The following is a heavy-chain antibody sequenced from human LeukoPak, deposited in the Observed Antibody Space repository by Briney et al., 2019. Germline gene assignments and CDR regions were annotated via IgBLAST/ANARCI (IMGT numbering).Heavy chain of an antibody. CDR3: ARQGWSSSWYFPYYFDY. J-gene: IGHJ4*02. CDR2: IYPGVSDT. V-gene: IGHV5-51*01. CDR1: GYSFTSYW. D-gene: IGHD6-13*01. Sequence: GESLKISCKGSGYSFTSYWIGWVRQMPGKGLEWMGIIYPGVSDTRYSPSFQGQVTISADKSISTAYLQWSSLKASDTAMYYCARQGWSSSWYFPYYFDYWGQGTLVTVSS.